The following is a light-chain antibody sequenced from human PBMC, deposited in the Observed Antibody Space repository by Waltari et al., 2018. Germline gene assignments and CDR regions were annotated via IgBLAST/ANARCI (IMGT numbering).Light chain of an antibody. CDR1: SSDIGGYNL. CDR3: SSYAGSNNIL. Sequence: QSALTQPPSASGSPGQSVTISCTGTSSDIGGYNLVSWYQHHPGRAPKLMIYDVSKRPSGLPDRFSGSKSGNTASLTVSGLQAEDEADYYCSSYAGSNNILFGGGTKLTVL. V-gene: IGLV2-8*01. CDR2: DVS. J-gene: IGLJ2*01.